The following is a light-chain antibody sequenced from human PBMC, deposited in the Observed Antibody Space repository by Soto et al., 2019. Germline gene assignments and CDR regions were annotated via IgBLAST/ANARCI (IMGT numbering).Light chain of an antibody. V-gene: IGLV2-8*01. CDR2: EVS. J-gene: IGLJ2*01. CDR3: SSYAGSNNRVV. CDR1: SSDVGGYNY. Sequence: QSALTQPPSASGSPGQSVTISCTGTSSDVGGYNYVSWYQQHPGKAPKLMIYEVSKRPSGVPDRFSGSKSGNTASLTVSGLQAEDEADYYCSSYAGSNNRVVLGGGTKLTVL.